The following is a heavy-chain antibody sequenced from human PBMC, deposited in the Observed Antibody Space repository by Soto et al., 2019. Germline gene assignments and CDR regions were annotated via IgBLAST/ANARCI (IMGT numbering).Heavy chain of an antibody. CDR2: IYYSGST. J-gene: IGHJ6*02. V-gene: IGHV4-59*01. Sequence: SETLSLTCTVSGGSISSYYWSWIRQPPGKGLEWIGYIYYSGSTNYNPSLKSRVTISVDTSKNQFSLKLSSVTAAGTAVYYCARVPRIVSYCSSTSCYYYYYGMDVWGQGTTVTVSS. CDR1: GGSISSYY. CDR3: ARVPRIVSYCSSTSCYYYYYGMDV. D-gene: IGHD2-2*01.